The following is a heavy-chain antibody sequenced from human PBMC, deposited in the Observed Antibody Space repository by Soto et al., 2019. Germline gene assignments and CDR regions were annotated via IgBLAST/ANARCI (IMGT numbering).Heavy chain of an antibody. V-gene: IGHV1-18*01. D-gene: IGHD3-16*01. Sequence: QVQLVQSGDEMKKPGASVRVSCKASGYIFVNYGIAWVRQAPGQGLEWMGWISPYTGDTHSASKVQGRLTMTTDTPTSTAYMDLGSLTSDDTAVYYCAMVDNYVTPTPQDVWGQVTTVTVSS. CDR3: AMVDNYVTPTPQDV. J-gene: IGHJ6*02. CDR1: GYIFVNYG. CDR2: ISPYTGDT.